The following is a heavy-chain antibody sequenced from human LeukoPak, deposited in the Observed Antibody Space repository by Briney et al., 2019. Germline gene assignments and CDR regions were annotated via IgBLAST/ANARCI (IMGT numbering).Heavy chain of an antibody. CDR3: AKVLMIVVVLEAFDI. J-gene: IGHJ3*02. CDR1: GFTFSSYA. Sequence: GSLRLSCAASGFTFSSYAMSWVRQAPGKGLEWVSAISGSGGSTYYADSVKGRFTISRDNSKNTLYLQMNSLRAEDTAVYCCAKVLMIVVVLEAFDIWGQGTMVTVSS. D-gene: IGHD3-22*01. CDR2: ISGSGGST. V-gene: IGHV3-23*01.